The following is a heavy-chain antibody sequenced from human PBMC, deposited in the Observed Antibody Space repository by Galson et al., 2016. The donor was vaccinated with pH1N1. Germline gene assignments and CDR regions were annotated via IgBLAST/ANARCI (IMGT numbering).Heavy chain of an antibody. J-gene: IGHJ4*02. V-gene: IGHV3-21*01. Sequence: SLRLSCAASGFTFSSYSMNWVRQAPGKGLEWVSSISSSSSYIYYADSVKGRFTISRDNARNSLYLQMNSLRAEDTAVYYCARDSVPIFGVLTDVWGQGSLVIVSS. CDR3: ARDSVPIFGVLTDV. CDR2: ISSSSSYI. CDR1: GFTFSSYS. D-gene: IGHD3-3*01.